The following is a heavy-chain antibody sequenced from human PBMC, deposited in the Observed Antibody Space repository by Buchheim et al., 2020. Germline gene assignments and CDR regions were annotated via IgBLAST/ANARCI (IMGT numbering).Heavy chain of an antibody. CDR2: ISYDGSNK. CDR3: AKDRHSSGWYDRVY. V-gene: IGHV3-30*18. D-gene: IGHD6-19*01. CDR1: GFTFSSYG. J-gene: IGHJ4*01. Sequence: QVQLVESGGGVVQPGRSLRLSCAASGFTFSSYGMHWVRQAPGKGLEWVAVISYDGSNKYYADSVKGRFTISRDNSKNTLYLQMNNLRAEDTAVYYCAKDRHSSGWYDRVYWGQGTL.